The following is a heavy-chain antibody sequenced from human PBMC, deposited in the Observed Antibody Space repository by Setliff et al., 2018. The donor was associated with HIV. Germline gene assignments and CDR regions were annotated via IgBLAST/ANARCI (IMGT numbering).Heavy chain of an antibody. CDR2: IYHSGST. CDR3: ARVAFYGPGSHDYFDH. J-gene: IGHJ4*01. CDR1: GYSISSGYY. V-gene: IGHV4-38-2*01. Sequence: SETLSLTCAVSGYSISSGYYWGWIRQPPGKGLEWIGSIYHSGSTYDSPSLKSRVTISVDTSKNQFSLKLSSVTAADTAMYYCARVAFYGPGSHDYFDHWGHGILVTVSS. D-gene: IGHD3-10*01.